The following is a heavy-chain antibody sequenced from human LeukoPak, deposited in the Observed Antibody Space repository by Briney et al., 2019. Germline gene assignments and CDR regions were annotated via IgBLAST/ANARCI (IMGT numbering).Heavy chain of an antibody. J-gene: IGHJ4*02. CDR3: ARDLGIDYYDTSGYYTGTLNFFDY. D-gene: IGHD3-22*01. Sequence: ASVKVSCKASGFTFTSYGYSWVRQAPGQRLEWVGWISAYNGDTKYAQKFQGRVTMTTDTSTNTAYMELGSLRSDDTALYYCARDLGIDYYDTSGYYTGTLNFFDYWGQGTLVTVSS. V-gene: IGHV1-18*01. CDR2: ISAYNGDT. CDR1: GFTFTSYG.